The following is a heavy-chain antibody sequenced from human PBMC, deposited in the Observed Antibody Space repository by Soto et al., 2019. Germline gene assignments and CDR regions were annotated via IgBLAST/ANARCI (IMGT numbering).Heavy chain of an antibody. CDR1: GYTFTNYG. CDR3: ARGLNVYYFDY. D-gene: IGHD3-16*01. V-gene: IGHV1-3*01. CDR2: INAGNGNT. J-gene: IGHJ4*02. Sequence: QVQLVQSGAEVKKPGASVKVSCKASGYTFTNYGIHWVRQAPGQRLEWMGWINAGNGNTKYSQKFPGRVTITRDTSASTAYMELSSLRSEDTAVYYCARGLNVYYFDYWGQGTLVTVSS.